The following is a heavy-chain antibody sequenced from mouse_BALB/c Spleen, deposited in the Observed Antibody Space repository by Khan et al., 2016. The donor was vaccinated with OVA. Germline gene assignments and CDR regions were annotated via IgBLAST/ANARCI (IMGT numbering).Heavy chain of an antibody. Sequence: QVQLKESGPGLVAPSQSLSITCTVSGFSLTNYDISWIRQPPGKGLEWLAVIWTGGGTNYNSAFMSRLSITKDNSKSQVFLKMNSLQTDDTAIYYCGRRGNYYGSFYWYFDVWGAGTTVTVSS. CDR3: GRRGNYYGSFYWYFDV. D-gene: IGHD1-1*01. V-gene: IGHV2-9-2*01. CDR1: GFSLTNYD. J-gene: IGHJ1*01. CDR2: IWTGGGT.